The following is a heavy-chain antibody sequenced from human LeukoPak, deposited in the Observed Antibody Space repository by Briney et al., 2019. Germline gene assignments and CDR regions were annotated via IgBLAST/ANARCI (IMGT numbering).Heavy chain of an antibody. J-gene: IGHJ3*02. V-gene: IGHV1-18*01. CDR1: GYTFSSYG. Sequence: GASVKVSCEASGYTFSSYGISWVRQAPGQGLEWMGWISAYNGNTNYAQKFRDRVTMITDTSTRTAYMELRSLRSDDTAVYYCARDGFFGSGIVGAFDIWGQGTMVTVSS. CDR3: ARDGFFGSGIVGAFDI. CDR2: ISAYNGNT. D-gene: IGHD3-10*01.